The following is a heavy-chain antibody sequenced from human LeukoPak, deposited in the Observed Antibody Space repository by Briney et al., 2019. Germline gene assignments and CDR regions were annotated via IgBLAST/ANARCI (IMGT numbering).Heavy chain of an antibody. CDR2: IYYTGGT. D-gene: IGHD3-3*01. V-gene: IGHV4-39*01. CDR3: ARGRLWSGYVY. J-gene: IGHJ4*02. Sequence: SETLSLTCTVSGGSISGGSYYWGWMRQPPGKGLEWIGSIYYTGGTYNNPSLKSRVTISVDTSKNQFALRLTSVTAADTAVYYCARGRLWSGYVYWGQGTLVTV. CDR1: GGSISGGSYY.